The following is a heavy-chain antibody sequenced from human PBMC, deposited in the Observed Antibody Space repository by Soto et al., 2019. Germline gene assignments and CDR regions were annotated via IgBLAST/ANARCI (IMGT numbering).Heavy chain of an antibody. CDR1: GGSMSSYY. D-gene: IGHD2-15*01. J-gene: IGHJ4*02. CDR3: ARADPDASVGY. CDR2: ISYSGST. Sequence: SETLSLTCTVSGGSMSSYYWTWLRQSPGRGLEWIGYISYSGSTYYNPSLKSRVTISADTSKNQFSLRMNSMIAADTAVYYCARADPDASVGYWGPGTLVTVS. V-gene: IGHV4-59*01.